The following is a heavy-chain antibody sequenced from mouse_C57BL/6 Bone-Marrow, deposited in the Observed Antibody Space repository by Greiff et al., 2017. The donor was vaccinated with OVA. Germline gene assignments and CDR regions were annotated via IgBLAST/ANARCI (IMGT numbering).Heavy chain of an antibody. Sequence: EVKLQQSGPELVKPGASVKISCKASGYTFTDYYMNWVKQSHGKSLEWIGDINPNNGGTSYNQKFKGKATLTVDKSSSTAYMELRSLTSEDSAVYYCASEETAQATDYWGQGTTLTVSS. J-gene: IGHJ2*01. CDR2: INPNNGGT. D-gene: IGHD3-2*02. CDR3: ASEETAQATDY. V-gene: IGHV1-26*01. CDR1: GYTFTDYY.